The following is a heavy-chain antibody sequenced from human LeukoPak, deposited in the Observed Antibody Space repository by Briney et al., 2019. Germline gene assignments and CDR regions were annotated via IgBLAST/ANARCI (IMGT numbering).Heavy chain of an antibody. CDR1: GFTFSSNA. Sequence: GGSLRLSCAASGFTFSSNAMTWVRQAPGKGLEWVSIISSAGTTYYADSVKGRFTISRDNSKNTVYLQVNSLRDEDTAVYYCARDLEAANTYYFDYWGQGTMVTVSS. CDR2: ISSAGTT. D-gene: IGHD6-13*01. CDR3: ARDLEAANTYYFDY. J-gene: IGHJ4*02. V-gene: IGHV3-66*01.